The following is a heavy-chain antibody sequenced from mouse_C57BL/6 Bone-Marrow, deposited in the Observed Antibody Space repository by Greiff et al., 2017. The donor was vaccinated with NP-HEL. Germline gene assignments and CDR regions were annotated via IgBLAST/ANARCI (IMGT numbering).Heavy chain of an antibody. D-gene: IGHD1-1*01. Sequence: EVKLMESGPELVKPGASVKIPCKASGYTFTDYNMDWVKQSHGKSLEWIGDINPNNGGTIYNQKFKGKATLTVDTSSSTAYMELRSLTSEDTAVYYGAYGSSYDWYFDVWGTGTTVTVSS. V-gene: IGHV1-18*01. CDR2: INPNNGGT. J-gene: IGHJ1*03. CDR1: GYTFTDYN. CDR3: AYGSSYDWYFDV.